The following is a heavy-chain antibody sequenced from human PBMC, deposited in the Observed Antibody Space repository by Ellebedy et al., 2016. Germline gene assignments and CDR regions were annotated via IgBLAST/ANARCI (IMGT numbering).Heavy chain of an antibody. Sequence: ASVKVSCXVSGYTLTELSMHWVRQAPGKGLEWMGGYDPEDGETIYAQKFQGRVTMTEDTSTDTAYMELSSLRSEDTAVYYCTTYFYGSGSYYKRGMGVWGQGTTVTVSS. D-gene: IGHD3-10*01. V-gene: IGHV1-24*01. J-gene: IGHJ6*02. CDR3: TTYFYGSGSYYKRGMGV. CDR2: YDPEDGET. CDR1: GYTLTELS.